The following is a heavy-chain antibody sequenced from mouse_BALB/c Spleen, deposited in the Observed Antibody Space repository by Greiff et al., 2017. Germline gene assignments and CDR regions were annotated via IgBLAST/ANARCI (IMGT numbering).Heavy chain of an antibody. CDR3: AGKFTTVVARDY. Sequence: VQLVESGAELMKPGASVKISCKATGYTFSSYWIEWVKQRPGHGLEWIGEIFPGSGSTNYNEKFKGKATFTADTSSNTAYMQLSSLTSEDSAVYYCAGKFTTVVARDYWGQGTTLTVSS. J-gene: IGHJ2*01. CDR2: IFPGSGST. CDR1: GYTFSSYW. D-gene: IGHD1-1*01. V-gene: IGHV1-9*01.